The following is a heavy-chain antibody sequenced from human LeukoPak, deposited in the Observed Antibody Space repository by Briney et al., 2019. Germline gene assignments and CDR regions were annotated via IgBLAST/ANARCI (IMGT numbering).Heavy chain of an antibody. CDR3: ARAGIAAAAAYYYYGMDV. J-gene: IGHJ6*02. CDR2: IYPGDSDT. CDR1: GYSFTSYW. D-gene: IGHD6-13*01. V-gene: IGHV5-51*01. Sequence: GESLKISGKGSGYSFTSYWIGWVRQMPGKGLEWMGIIYPGDSDTRYSPSFQGQVTISADKSISTAYLQWSSLKASDTAMYYCARAGIAAAAAYYYYGMDVWGQGTTATVSS.